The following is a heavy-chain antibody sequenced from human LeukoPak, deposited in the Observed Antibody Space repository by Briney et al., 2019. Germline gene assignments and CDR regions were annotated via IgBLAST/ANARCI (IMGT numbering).Heavy chain of an antibody. Sequence: GGSLRLSCAASGFTFSSYGMHWVRQAPGKGLEWVAVISYDGSNKYYADSVKGRFTISRDNSKNTLYLQMNSLRAEDTAVYYCAKDLTKDDSSGYYPFYFDYWGQGTLVTVSS. J-gene: IGHJ4*02. V-gene: IGHV3-30*18. CDR1: GFTFSSYG. CDR2: ISYDGSNK. D-gene: IGHD3-22*01. CDR3: AKDLTKDDSSGYYPFYFDY.